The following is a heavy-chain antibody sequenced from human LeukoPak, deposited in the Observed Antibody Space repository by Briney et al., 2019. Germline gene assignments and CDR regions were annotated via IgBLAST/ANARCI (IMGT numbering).Heavy chain of an antibody. J-gene: IGHJ6*04. V-gene: IGHV4-34*01. CDR2: INHSGST. D-gene: IGHD3-10*01. CDR1: GGSFSGYY. CDR3: ARGGMIRGVTYYYHGMDV. Sequence: SETLSLTCTVYGGSFSGYYWSWIRQPPGKGLDWIGEINHSGSTNYNPSLKSRVTISVDTSKNQFSLKLSSVTAADTAVYYCARGGMIRGVTYYYHGMDVWGKGTTVTVSS.